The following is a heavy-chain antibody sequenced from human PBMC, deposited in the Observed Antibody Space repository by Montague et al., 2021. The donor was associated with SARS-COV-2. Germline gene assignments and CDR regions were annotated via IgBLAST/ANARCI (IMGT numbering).Heavy chain of an antibody. J-gene: IGHJ4*02. Sequence: SETLSLTCAVSGDSTGDEYWRRMEEHPGKRQQQEGYVCCTGSAKFNPSLKSRVSMSLDTSKNHFSLRLSAVTAADTARYYCARAQNICFIANCVNYFDLWGLGALVTVSS. D-gene: IGHD2-15*01. V-gene: IGHV4-59*13. CDR3: ARAQNICFIANCVNYFDL. CDR2: VCCTGSA. CDR1: GDSTGDEY.